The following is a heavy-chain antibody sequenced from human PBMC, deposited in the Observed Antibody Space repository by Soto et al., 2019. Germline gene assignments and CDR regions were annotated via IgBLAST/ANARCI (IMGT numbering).Heavy chain of an antibody. CDR1: GFTFDDYA. J-gene: IGHJ6*02. CDR3: AKGEEMALYYYGMDV. D-gene: IGHD2-21*01. CDR2: ISWNSGSI. Sequence: SLRLSCAASGFTFDDYAMHWVRQAPGKGLEWVSGISWNSGSIGYADSVKGRFTISRDNAKNSLYLQMNSLRAEDTALYYCAKGEEMALYYYGMDVWGQGTTVTV. V-gene: IGHV3-9*01.